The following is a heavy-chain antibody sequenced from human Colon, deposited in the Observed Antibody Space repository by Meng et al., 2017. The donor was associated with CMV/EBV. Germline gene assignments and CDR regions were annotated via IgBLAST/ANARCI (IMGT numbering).Heavy chain of an antibody. J-gene: IGHJ4*02. Sequence: SLKISCAASGITFADYVMHWVRQVPGKGLEWVSGISWNSGDIHYVDSVKGRFTISRDSAKNSLYLQMNSLRPEDTALYYCAKGPLGYCKEGECYFRYFEPWGQGTLVTVSS. CDR1: GITFADYV. D-gene: IGHD2-8*01. V-gene: IGHV3-9*01. CDR3: AKGPLGYCKEGECYFRYFEP. CDR2: ISWNSGDI.